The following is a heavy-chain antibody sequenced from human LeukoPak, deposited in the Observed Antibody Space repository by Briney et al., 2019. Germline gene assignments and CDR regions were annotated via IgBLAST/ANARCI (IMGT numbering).Heavy chain of an antibody. J-gene: IGHJ5*02. D-gene: IGHD1-26*01. V-gene: IGHV1-24*01. CDR2: FDPEDGET. CDR3: ATATGSHNWFDP. Sequence: ASVKVSCEVSGYTLTELSMHWVRQAPGKGLEWMGGFDPEDGETIYAQKFQGRVTMTEDTSTDTAYMELSSLRSEDTAVYYCATATGSHNWFDPWGQRTLVTVSS. CDR1: GYTLTELS.